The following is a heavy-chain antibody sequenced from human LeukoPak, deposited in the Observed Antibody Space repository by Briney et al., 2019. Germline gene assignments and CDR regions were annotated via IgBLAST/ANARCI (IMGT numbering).Heavy chain of an antibody. CDR3: ARVGLDSHYYMDV. CDR1: GGSISSYY. J-gene: IGHJ6*03. V-gene: IGHV4-59*01. CDR2: IYYSVDYSGST. Sequence: SETQSLTCIVSGGSISSYYWSWIRQPPGKGLEWIGYIYYSVDYSGSTNYNPSLKSRVTISVDTSENQFSLKLTSVTAADTAVYYCARVGLDSHYYMDVWGKGTTVTVSS. D-gene: IGHD3-16*01.